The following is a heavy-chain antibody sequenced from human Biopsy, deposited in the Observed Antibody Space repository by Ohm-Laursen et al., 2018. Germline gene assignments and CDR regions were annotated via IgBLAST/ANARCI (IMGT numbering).Heavy chain of an antibody. CDR2: MNPNSGNT. D-gene: IGHD3-16*01. CDR3: AREGAFGDTDAYYGLDV. Sequence: SSVKVSCKTSGYTFTSYDINWVRQAAGQGPEWMGWMNPNSGNTGFAQKFQGRITMTRSTSITTAYMELTNLRSEDTAVYYCAREGAFGDTDAYYGLDVWGQGTTVTVSS. V-gene: IGHV1-8*01. J-gene: IGHJ6*02. CDR1: GYTFTSYD.